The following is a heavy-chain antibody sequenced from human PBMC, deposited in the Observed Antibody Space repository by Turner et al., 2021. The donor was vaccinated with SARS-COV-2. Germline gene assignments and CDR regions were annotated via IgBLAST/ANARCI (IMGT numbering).Heavy chain of an antibody. V-gene: IGHV3-33*01. CDR2: IWYDGSNK. CDR3: ARGKEWELSY. D-gene: IGHD1-26*01. J-gene: IGHJ4*02. Sequence: QVQLVESGGGVVQPGRSLRLSCAASGFTFSSYGMHWVRQAPGKGLEWVAVIWYDGSNKYYGDSVKGRFTISRDNSKNTLYLQMNSLRAEDTAVYYCARGKEWELSYWGQGTLVTVSS. CDR1: GFTFSSYG.